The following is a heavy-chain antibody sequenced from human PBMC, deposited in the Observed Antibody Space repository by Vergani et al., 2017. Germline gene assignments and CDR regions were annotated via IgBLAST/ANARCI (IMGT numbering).Heavy chain of an antibody. J-gene: IGHJ4*02. V-gene: IGHV3-23*01. CDR2: VSGSSATP. CDR1: GFSFPGYA. CDR3: ATNRLAAITDYFDY. Sequence: EVQLLESGGGLVQPGGSLRLSCEASGFSFPGYAMSWVRQAPGKGLEWVSSVSGSSATPYYADSVKGRFIISRDNSKNTLYLQMNSLRAEDTAVYYCATNRLAAITDYFDYWGQGTLVTVSS. D-gene: IGHD2-2*02.